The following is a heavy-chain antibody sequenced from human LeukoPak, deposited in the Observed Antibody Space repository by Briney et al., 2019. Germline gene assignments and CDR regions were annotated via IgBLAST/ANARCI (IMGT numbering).Heavy chain of an antibody. CDR2: ISTYNGDR. V-gene: IGHV1-18*01. J-gene: IGHJ3*02. D-gene: IGHD3-10*01. CDR1: GYTFNKYG. CDR3: ARDRSGSLVAFDI. Sequence: ASVRVSCKASGYTFNKYGISLLRQAPGQGLEWMGWISTYNGDRKSAQKLQGRVTMTTDTPTSTAYMELGSLRSDDTAMYHCARDRSGSLVAFDIWGQGTMVTVSP.